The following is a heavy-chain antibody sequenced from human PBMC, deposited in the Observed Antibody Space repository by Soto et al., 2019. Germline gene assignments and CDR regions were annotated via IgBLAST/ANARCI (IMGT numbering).Heavy chain of an antibody. V-gene: IGHV3-23*01. CDR2: ISGSGGST. CDR3: AKGIAAAGRGSGFDY. CDR1: GFTFSSYA. J-gene: IGHJ4*02. Sequence: PGWSLRLSCAASGFTFSSYAMSWVRQAPGKGLEWVSAISGSGGSTYYADSVKGRFTISRDNSKNTLYLQMNSLRAEDTAVYYCAKGIAAAGRGSGFDYWGQGTLVTVSS. D-gene: IGHD6-13*01.